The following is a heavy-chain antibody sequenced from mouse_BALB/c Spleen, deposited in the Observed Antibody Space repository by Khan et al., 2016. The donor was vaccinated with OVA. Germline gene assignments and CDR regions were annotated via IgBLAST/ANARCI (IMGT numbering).Heavy chain of an antibody. Sequence: QVQLKESGAELARPGASVKMSCKASGYTFTSYTIHWIKERPGQGLEWIGYINPSNGYTNYHQKFKDKATLTTDKSSTTAYLQLSSLTSDDSAVYNCVRDGAYHRNDGWFAYWGQGTLVTVSA. CDR3: VRDGAYHRNDGWFAY. D-gene: IGHD2-14*01. J-gene: IGHJ3*01. CDR2: INPSNGYT. CDR1: GYTFTSYT. V-gene: IGHV1-4*01.